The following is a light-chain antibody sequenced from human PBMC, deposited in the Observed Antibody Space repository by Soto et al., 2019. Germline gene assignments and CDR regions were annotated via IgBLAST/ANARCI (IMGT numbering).Light chain of an antibody. CDR1: SGHSSYA. CDR3: QTWGTGIQV. CDR2: LNSDGSH. V-gene: IGLV4-69*01. Sequence: QLVLTQSPSASASLGASVKLTCTLSSGHSSYAIAWHQQQPEKGPRFLMNLNSDGSHSKGDGIPDRFSGSSSGAERSLIISRLQSEDEADYYCQTWGTGIQVFGGGTKLTVL. J-gene: IGLJ2*01.